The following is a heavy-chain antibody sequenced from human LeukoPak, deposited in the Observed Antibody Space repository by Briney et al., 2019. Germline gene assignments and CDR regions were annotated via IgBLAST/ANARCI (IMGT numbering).Heavy chain of an antibody. Sequence: SETLSLTCTVSGGSIGSYYWNWIRQPPGKGLEWIGYIHYSGSTNHNASLKSRVTISVDTSKNQFSLKLSSVTAADTAVYYCARDGVAGGFDYWGQGTLVTFSS. D-gene: IGHD6-19*01. CDR3: ARDGVAGGFDY. CDR2: IHYSGST. J-gene: IGHJ4*02. V-gene: IGHV4-59*01. CDR1: GGSIGSYY.